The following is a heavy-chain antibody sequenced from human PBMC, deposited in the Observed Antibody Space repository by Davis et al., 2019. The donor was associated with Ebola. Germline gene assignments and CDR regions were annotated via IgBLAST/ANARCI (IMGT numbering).Heavy chain of an antibody. CDR3: ARGRYYYDSSGYYPFDY. V-gene: IGHV4-39*07. CDR2: IYYSGST. D-gene: IGHD3-22*01. CDR1: GGSISSSSYY. Sequence: PSETLSLTCTVSGGSISSSSYYWGWIRQPPGKGLEWIGSIYYSGSTYYNPSLKSRVTISVDTSKNQFSLKLSSVTAADTAVYYCARGRYYYDSSGYYPFDYWGQGTLVTVSS. J-gene: IGHJ4*02.